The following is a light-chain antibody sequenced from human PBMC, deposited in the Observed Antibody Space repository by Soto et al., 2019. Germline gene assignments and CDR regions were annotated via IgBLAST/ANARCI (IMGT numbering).Light chain of an antibody. V-gene: IGLV2-14*01. Sequence: LTQPASVSGSPGQAITISCPGTSSDVGGYNYVSWYQQHPGKAPKLMIYDVSNRPSGVSNRFSGSKSGNTASLTISGLQAEDEADYCCSSYTSSSTLFGTGTKVTVL. CDR2: DVS. CDR3: SSYTSSSTL. J-gene: IGLJ1*01. CDR1: SSDVGGYNY.